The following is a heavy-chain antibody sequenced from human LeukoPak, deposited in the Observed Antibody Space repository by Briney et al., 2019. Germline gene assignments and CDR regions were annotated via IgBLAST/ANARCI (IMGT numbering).Heavy chain of an antibody. D-gene: IGHD6-6*01. CDR1: GFTFTSNY. V-gene: IGHV1-46*01. J-gene: IGHJ4*02. CDR3: ASTIAARLDC. Sequence: ASVKLSCKASGFTFTSNYIHWVRQAPGQGLGWIGEINPSGGDTRFAQKFQGRVTMTRDMSANTVDMELSSLRSEDTAVYYCASTIAARLDCWGQGTRVTVTS. CDR2: INPSGGDT.